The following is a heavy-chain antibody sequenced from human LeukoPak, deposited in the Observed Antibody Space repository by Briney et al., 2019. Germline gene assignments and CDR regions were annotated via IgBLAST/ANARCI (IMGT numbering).Heavy chain of an antibody. V-gene: IGHV4-59*11. Sequence: PSETLSLTCTVSGGSMSSRYWSWIRQPPGKGLEWIGYVYYSGTTSSNPSLKSRVTISVDTSKNQFSLNLRSVTAADTAVYYCARDVARSGDLFGWIDPWGQGTLVIVSS. J-gene: IGHJ5*02. D-gene: IGHD3-10*01. CDR3: ARDVARSGDLFGWIDP. CDR2: VYYSGTT. CDR1: GGSMSSRY.